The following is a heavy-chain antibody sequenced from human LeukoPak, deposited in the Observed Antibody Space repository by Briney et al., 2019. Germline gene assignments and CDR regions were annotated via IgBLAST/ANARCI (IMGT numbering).Heavy chain of an antibody. Sequence: SETLSLTCTVSGSSISRHYWSWLRQSAGLGLEWLGYISTTGSTTHNPSLEGRVTMSEDTSQNHLSLTLSSVTAADTAVYFCARQDGLWVGDLGGWFDFWGQGIQVTVSS. CDR3: ARQDGLWVGDLGGWFDF. J-gene: IGHJ5*01. CDR1: GSSISRHY. V-gene: IGHV4-4*09. CDR2: ISTTGST. D-gene: IGHD3-10*01.